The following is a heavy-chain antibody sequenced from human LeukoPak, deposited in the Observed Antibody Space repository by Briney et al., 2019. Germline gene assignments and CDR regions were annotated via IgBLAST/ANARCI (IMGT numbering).Heavy chain of an antibody. CDR2: IIPIFGTA. CDR3: ARVDTVTTN. CDR1: GGTFSSYA. V-gene: IGHV1-69*05. D-gene: IGHD4-17*01. Sequence: SVKVSCKASGGTFSSYAISWVRQAPGQGLEWMGRIIPIFGTANYEQTVQGRVTITTEESTSTAYMELSSLRSEDTAVYYCARVDTVTTNWGQGTLVTVSA. J-gene: IGHJ4*02.